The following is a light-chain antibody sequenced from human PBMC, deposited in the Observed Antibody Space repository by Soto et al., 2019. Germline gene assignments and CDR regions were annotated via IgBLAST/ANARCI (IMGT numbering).Light chain of an antibody. Sequence: QSVLTQPPSVSGAPGQRVTISCTGSSSNIGAGYEVHWYQQLPGTAPKLLIYDDTNRPSGVPDRFSGSKSGTSASLAITGLQAEDEGDYYCQSYDNSLRGVFGGGTKVTVL. CDR2: DDT. CDR3: QSYDNSLRGV. CDR1: SSNIGAGYE. J-gene: IGLJ3*02. V-gene: IGLV1-40*01.